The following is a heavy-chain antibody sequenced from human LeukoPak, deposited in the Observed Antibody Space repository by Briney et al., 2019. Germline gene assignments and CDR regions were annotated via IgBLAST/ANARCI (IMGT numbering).Heavy chain of an antibody. CDR3: ATGLVGATTKTY. CDR2: FDPEDGET. J-gene: IGHJ4*02. CDR1: GYTLTELS. Sequence: ASVKVSCKVSGYTLTELSMHWVRQAPGKGLEWMGGFDPEDGETIYAQKFQGRVTMTEDTSTDTAYMELSSLRSEDTAVYYCATGLVGATTKTYWGQGTLVTVSS. V-gene: IGHV1-24*01. D-gene: IGHD1-26*01.